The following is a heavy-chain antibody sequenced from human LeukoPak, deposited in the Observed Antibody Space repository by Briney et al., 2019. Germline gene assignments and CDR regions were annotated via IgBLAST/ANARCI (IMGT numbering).Heavy chain of an antibody. D-gene: IGHD6-13*01. CDR2: IRYDGSNK. J-gene: IGHJ6*02. Sequence: GGSLRLSCAASGFTFSSYGMHWVRQAPGKGLEWVAFIRYDGSNKYYADSVKGRFTISRDNSKNTLYLQMNSLRAEDTAVYYCAKDGSSRWYYGMDVWGQGTTVTVSS. V-gene: IGHV3-30*02. CDR3: AKDGSSRWYYGMDV. CDR1: GFTFSSYG.